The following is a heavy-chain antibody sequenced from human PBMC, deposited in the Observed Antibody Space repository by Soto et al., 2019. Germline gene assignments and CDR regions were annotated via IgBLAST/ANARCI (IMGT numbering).Heavy chain of an antibody. CDR2: ITGSRGKT. CDR1: GFTFSDYS. V-gene: IGHV3-23*01. CDR3: TTWIG. J-gene: IGHJ4*02. Sequence: GGSLRLSCAASGFTFSDYSMHWVRQAPGKGLEWVSVITGSRGKTYYADSVKGRFTISRDNSKNTLYLQMNSLRAEDTAVYYCTTWIGCGQGTLVTVSS. D-gene: IGHD2-2*03.